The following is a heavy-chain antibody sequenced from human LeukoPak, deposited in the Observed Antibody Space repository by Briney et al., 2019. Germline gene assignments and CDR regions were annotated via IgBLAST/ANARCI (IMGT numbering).Heavy chain of an antibody. Sequence: GGSLRLSCAASGFTFSSYAMSWVRQAPGKGLEWVSAISGSGGSTYYADSVKGRFTISRDNSKNTLYLQMNSLRAEDTAVYYCAKDPRLFCSGGSCTPQFDPWGQGTLVTVSS. CDR3: AKDPRLFCSGGSCTPQFDP. CDR1: GFTFSSYA. CDR2: ISGSGGST. V-gene: IGHV3-23*01. D-gene: IGHD2-15*01. J-gene: IGHJ5*02.